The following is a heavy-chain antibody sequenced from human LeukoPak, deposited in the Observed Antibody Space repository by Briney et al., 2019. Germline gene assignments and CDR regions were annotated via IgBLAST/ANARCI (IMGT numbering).Heavy chain of an antibody. V-gene: IGHV3-64*04. CDR1: GFSFSSYS. CDR3: ARDGRWLAYFDY. J-gene: IGHJ4*02. D-gene: IGHD6-19*01. CDR2: ISSNGDST. Sequence: GGSLRLSCSASGFSFSSYSMHWVRQPPGKGLEYASVISSNGDSTYYADSVKGRFTISRDNAKNSLYLQMNSLRDEDTAVYYCARDGRWLAYFDYWGQGTLVTVSS.